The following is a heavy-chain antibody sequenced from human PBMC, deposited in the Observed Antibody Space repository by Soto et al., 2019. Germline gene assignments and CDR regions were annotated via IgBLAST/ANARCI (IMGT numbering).Heavy chain of an antibody. CDR3: ARWRRSPAAHDYYYSGMDV. V-gene: IGHV4-31*03. J-gene: IGHJ6*02. CDR2: IYYSGST. D-gene: IGHD2-2*01. CDR1: GGSISSGGYY. Sequence: QVQLQESGPGLVKPSQTLSLTCTVSGGSISSGGYYWSWIRQHPGKGLEWIGYIYYSGSTYYNPSLQSRVTLSVDTSKTQCSLKLSSVTAADTAVYYCARWRRSPAAHDYYYSGMDVWGQGTTVTVSS.